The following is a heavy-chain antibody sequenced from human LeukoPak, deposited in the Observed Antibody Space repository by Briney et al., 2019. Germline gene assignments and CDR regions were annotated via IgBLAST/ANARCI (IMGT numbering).Heavy chain of an antibody. D-gene: IGHD2-2*01. V-gene: IGHV3-74*01. Sequence: TGGSLRPSYAASAFTFSSTWMHWVSQAPGKGLVWVSRINSDGSVTTYADSVKGRFTISRDNSKNTLYLQMNSLRAEDTAVYYCARDLVGDTYPDYWGRGTLVTVSS. CDR1: AFTFSSTW. CDR2: INSDGSVT. CDR3: ARDLVGDTYPDY. J-gene: IGHJ4*02.